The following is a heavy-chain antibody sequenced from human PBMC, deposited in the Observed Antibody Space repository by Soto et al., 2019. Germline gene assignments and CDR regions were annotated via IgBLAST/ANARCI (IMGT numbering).Heavy chain of an antibody. CDR1: GDSVSSNSAA. CDR3: ARDHYDSSGPSHYYYYGMDV. Sequence: SQTLSLTCAISGDSVSSNSAAWNWIRQSPSRGLEWLGRTYYRSKWYNDYAVSVKSRITINPDTSKNQFSLQLNSVTAADTAVYYCARDHYDSSGPSHYYYYGMDVWGQGTTVTVSS. V-gene: IGHV6-1*01. J-gene: IGHJ6*02. D-gene: IGHD3-22*01. CDR2: TYYRSKWYN.